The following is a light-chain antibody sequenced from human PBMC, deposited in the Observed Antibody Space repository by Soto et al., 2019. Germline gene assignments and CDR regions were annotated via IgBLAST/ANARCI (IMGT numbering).Light chain of an antibody. Sequence: EIVLTQSPGTLSLSPGERATLSCRASQSVSSSYLAWYQQKLGQAHRLLISGASIRATGIPDRFIGSGSGTDFTLTISRLEPEDFAVYYCQQFGGSPRTFGQGTRVEIK. CDR2: GAS. CDR3: QQFGGSPRT. J-gene: IGKJ1*01. V-gene: IGKV3-20*01. CDR1: QSVSSSY.